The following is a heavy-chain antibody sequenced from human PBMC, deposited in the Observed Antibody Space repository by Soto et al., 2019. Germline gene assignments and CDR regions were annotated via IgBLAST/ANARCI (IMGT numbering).Heavy chain of an antibody. Sequence: SVKVSCKVSGYTLTELSMHWVRQAPGKGLEWMGGFDPEDGETIYAQKFQGRVTMTEDTSTDTAYMELSSLRSEDTAVYYCATDYYGSGSYYNADYYYGMDVWGQGTTVTVSS. CDR3: ATDYYGSGSYYNADYYYGMDV. CDR2: FDPEDGET. D-gene: IGHD3-10*01. CDR1: GYTLTELS. J-gene: IGHJ6*02. V-gene: IGHV1-24*01.